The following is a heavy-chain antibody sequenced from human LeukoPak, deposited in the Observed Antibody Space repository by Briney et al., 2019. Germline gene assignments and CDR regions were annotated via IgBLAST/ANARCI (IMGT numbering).Heavy chain of an antibody. CDR3: AGGRDRSSLYFDS. CDR2: ISSSSSTI. CDR1: GFTFSDYY. D-gene: IGHD5-24*01. V-gene: IGHV3-11*04. Sequence: GGSLRLSCAASGFTFSDYYMSWIRQAPGKGLEWVSYISSSSSTIYYADSVKGRFTISRDNAKNTLYLQMNSLRAEDTAVYYCAGGRDRSSLYFDSWGQGTLVTVSS. J-gene: IGHJ4*02.